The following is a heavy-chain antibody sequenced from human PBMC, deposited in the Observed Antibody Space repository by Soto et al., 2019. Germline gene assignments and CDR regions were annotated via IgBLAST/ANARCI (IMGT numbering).Heavy chain of an antibody. D-gene: IGHD3-10*01. CDR1: GFTFGDYA. CDR3: TRTTRGPY. J-gene: IGHJ4*02. Sequence: GGSLRLSCTTSGFTFGDYAMSWFRQAPGKGLEWVGFIRSKAYGGTAGYAASVKGRFTISRDDSKSIAYLQLDSLKTEDTAVYYCTRTTRGPYWGQGTLVTVSS. CDR2: IRSKAYGGTA. V-gene: IGHV3-49*03.